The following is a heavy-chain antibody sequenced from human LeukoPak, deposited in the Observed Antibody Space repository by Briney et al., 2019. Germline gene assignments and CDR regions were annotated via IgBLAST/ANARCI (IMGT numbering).Heavy chain of an antibody. CDR1: GGSISSYY. J-gene: IGHJ6*02. CDR2: IYYSGST. Sequence: SETLSLTCTVSGGSISSYYWSWIRQPPGKGLEWIGYIYYSGSTNYNRTLKSRVTISVDASKNQFSLKLSSVTAADTAVYYCARGIAVAGTSGYYYGMDVWGQGTTVTVSS. D-gene: IGHD6-19*01. CDR3: ARGIAVAGTSGYYYGMDV. V-gene: IGHV4-59*01.